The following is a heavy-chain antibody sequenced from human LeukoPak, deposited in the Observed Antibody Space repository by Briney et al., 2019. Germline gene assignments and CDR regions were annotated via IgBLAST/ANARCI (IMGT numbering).Heavy chain of an antibody. Sequence: GGSLRLSCAGSGFTFSSHSMNWVRQAPGKGLEWLSHISADSSIIHYAASVRGRITISRDNAENSLFLQNRSLRAEDTAVYYCTIDSSDGRTYSEPDFWGQGTLVIVST. CDR3: TIDSSDGRTYSEPDF. J-gene: IGHJ4*02. D-gene: IGHD3-10*01. CDR1: GFTFSSHS. CDR2: ISADSSII. V-gene: IGHV3-48*04.